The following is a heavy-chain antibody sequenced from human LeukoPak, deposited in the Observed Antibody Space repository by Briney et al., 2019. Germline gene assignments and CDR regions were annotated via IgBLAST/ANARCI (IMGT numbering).Heavy chain of an antibody. CDR3: AKSRWTRGYYSFDF. D-gene: IGHD3-22*01. J-gene: IGHJ4*02. Sequence: GGSLRLSCAASGFTFSSYAFSWVRQAPGKGLEWVSSISGNSDIIYYTDSARGRFTTSRDNPKNTLYLQMNSLSAEDTAVYFCAKSRWTRGYYSFDFWGKGALVTVSS. CDR2: ISGNSDII. V-gene: IGHV3-23*01. CDR1: GFTFSSYA.